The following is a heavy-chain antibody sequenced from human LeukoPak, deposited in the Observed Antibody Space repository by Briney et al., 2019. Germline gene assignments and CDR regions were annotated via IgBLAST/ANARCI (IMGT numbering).Heavy chain of an antibody. Sequence: ASVKVSCKSYGSIFNVYYMHWVRQFPGQGLEWMGWISPDGGVTNYAQKFQGRVTLTRDSATTTDYMELSRLTSDDTAVYYCARENWYYDHWGQGTLVTVSS. J-gene: IGHJ4*02. CDR1: GSIFNVYY. CDR3: ARENWYYDH. CDR2: ISPDGGVT. V-gene: IGHV1-2*02.